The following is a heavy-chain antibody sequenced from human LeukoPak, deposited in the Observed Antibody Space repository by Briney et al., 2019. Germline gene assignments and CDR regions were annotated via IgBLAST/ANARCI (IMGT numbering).Heavy chain of an antibody. D-gene: IGHD3-22*01. V-gene: IGHV4-59*06. CDR3: AVRAYYYDTSDYYLDY. J-gene: IGHJ4*02. CDR1: GGSISSHY. CDR2: IYYSGST. Sequence: SETLSLTCTVSGGSISSHYWSWIRQPPGKGLEWIGYIYYSGSTYYNPSLKSRITISVDTSKNQFSLKLSSVTAADTAVYYCAVRAYYYDTSDYYLDYWGQGTLVTVSS.